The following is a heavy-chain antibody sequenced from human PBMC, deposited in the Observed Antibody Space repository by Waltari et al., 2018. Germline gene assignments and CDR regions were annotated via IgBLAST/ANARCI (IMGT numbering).Heavy chain of an antibody. CDR1: GFSDYT. CDR3: ASAPRPMVSAPFDY. J-gene: IGHJ4*02. Sequence: EVQLVESGGGLVQPGGSLRVSCSGFGFSDYTRAWVRQAPGKGLEWVSGISNSGDMTSYADSVKGRFTISRDTSKNTLFLQMNGLRAEDTAIYYCASAPRPMVSAPFDYWGQGVLVTVSS. V-gene: IGHV3-23*04. CDR2: ISNSGDMT. D-gene: IGHD2-15*01.